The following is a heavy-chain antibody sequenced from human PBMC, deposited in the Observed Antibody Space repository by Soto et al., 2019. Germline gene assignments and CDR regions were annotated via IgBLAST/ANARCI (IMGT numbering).Heavy chain of an antibody. CDR2: VSVYTGNT. V-gene: IGHV1-18*01. CDR3: ARVHYHSSGYYSEIFDY. J-gene: IGHJ4*02. CDR1: GYTFTTYA. D-gene: IGHD3-22*01. Sequence: QVQLVQSGAEVKQPGASVKVSCMASGYTFTTYAITWVRQGPGQGLEWMGWVSVYTGNTKYAQMLQDRVTMTTDTSTSTAYMELRSLRSDDTAVNYCARVHYHSSGYYSEIFDYWGQGTLVTVSS.